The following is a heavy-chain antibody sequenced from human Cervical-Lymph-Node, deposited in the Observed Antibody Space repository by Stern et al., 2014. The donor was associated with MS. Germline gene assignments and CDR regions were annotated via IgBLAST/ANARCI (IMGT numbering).Heavy chain of an antibody. CDR1: GGTFSSSYA. CDR3: ARGIVTNRPAATLHNLFDP. J-gene: IGHJ5*02. Sequence: QVQLGQSGAEVKKPGSSVNVSCKASGGTFSSSYAVSWVRQAPGQGLEWMGRIIPMIGLANYAQKFQIRLTITADKSSSTVYMRLSSLTSEDTALYYCARGIVTNRPAATLHNLFDPWGQGTLVTVSS. CDR2: IIPMIGLA. V-gene: IGHV1-69*09. D-gene: IGHD2-15*01.